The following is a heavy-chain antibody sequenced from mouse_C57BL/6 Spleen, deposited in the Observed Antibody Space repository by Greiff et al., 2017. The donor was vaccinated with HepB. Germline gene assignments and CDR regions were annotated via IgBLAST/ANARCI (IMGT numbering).Heavy chain of an antibody. CDR1: GYSITSGYY. CDR2: ISYDGSN. V-gene: IGHV3-6*01. CDR3: AAWFAY. J-gene: IGHJ3*01. Sequence: EVKLQESGPGLVKPSQSLSLTCSVTGYSITSGYYWNWIRQFPGNKLEWMGYISYDGSNNYNPSLKNRISITRDTSKNQFFLMLNSVTTEDTATYYCAAWFAYWGQGTLVTVSA.